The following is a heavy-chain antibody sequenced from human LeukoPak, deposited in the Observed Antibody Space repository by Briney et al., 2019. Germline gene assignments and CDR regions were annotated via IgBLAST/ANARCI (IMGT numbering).Heavy chain of an antibody. Sequence: PSETLSLTCAVYGGSFSGYYWSWIRQPPGKGLEWIGEINHSGSTNYNPSLKSRVTISVDTSKNQFSLKLSSVTAADTAVYYCAGPIAAAGTGYYGMDVWGQGTTVTVSS. CDR1: GGSFSGYY. D-gene: IGHD6-13*01. V-gene: IGHV4-34*01. CDR2: INHSGST. J-gene: IGHJ6*02. CDR3: AGPIAAAGTGYYGMDV.